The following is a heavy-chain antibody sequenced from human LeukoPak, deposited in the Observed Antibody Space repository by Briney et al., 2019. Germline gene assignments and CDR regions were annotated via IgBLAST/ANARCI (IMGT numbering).Heavy chain of an antibody. Sequence: SVKVSCKASGGTFSSYAISWVRQAPGQGLEWMGGIIPIFGTANYAQKFQGRVTITTDESTSTAYMELSSLRSEDTAVYYCARGHYDFWSGDPMIPFDYWGQGTLVTVSS. CDR2: IIPIFGTA. V-gene: IGHV1-69*05. J-gene: IGHJ4*02. D-gene: IGHD3-3*01. CDR3: ARGHYDFWSGDPMIPFDY. CDR1: GGTFSSYA.